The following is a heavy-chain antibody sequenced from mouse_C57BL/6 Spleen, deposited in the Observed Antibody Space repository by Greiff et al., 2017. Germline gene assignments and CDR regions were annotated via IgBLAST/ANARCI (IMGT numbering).Heavy chain of an antibody. Sequence: QVQLQQSGAELVRPGASVTLSCKASGYTFTDYEMHWVKQTPVHGLEWIGAIDPETGGTAYNQKFKGKSILTADKSSSYAYMELRILTSEDSAVYYCTRGPDYYGSSYGYFDVWGTGTTVTVSS. CDR2: IDPETGGT. V-gene: IGHV1-15*01. J-gene: IGHJ1*03. CDR3: TRGPDYYGSSYGYFDV. CDR1: GYTFTDYE. D-gene: IGHD1-1*01.